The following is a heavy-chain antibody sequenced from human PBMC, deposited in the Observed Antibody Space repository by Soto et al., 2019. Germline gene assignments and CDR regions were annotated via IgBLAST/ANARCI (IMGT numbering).Heavy chain of an antibody. CDR3: ARGKRFSDWFDP. Sequence: PSETLSLTCTVTGGAISGYYRTWIRQSDGEGLEWIGRIYSSGSTNYNPSLKSRVTISLDTSMNYFSLRLSSVTAADTAVYYCARGKRFSDWFDPWGQGNLVTVSS. D-gene: IGHD3-3*01. CDR2: IYSSGST. CDR1: GGAISGYY. V-gene: IGHV4-4*07. J-gene: IGHJ5*02.